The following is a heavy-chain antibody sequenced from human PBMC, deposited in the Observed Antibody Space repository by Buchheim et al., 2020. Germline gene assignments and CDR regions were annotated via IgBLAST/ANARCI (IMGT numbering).Heavy chain of an antibody. CDR2: ISYDGSNK. D-gene: IGHD3-22*01. CDR1: GFTFSSYG. J-gene: IGHJ4*02. CDR3: ARGYDSSGYTELDY. Sequence: QVQLVESGGGVVQPGRSLRLSCAASGFTFSSYGMHWVRQAPGKGLEWVAVISYDGSNKYYADSVKGRFTISRDNSKNTLYLQMNSLRAEDTAVYYCARGYDSSGYTELDYWGQGTL. V-gene: IGHV3-30*03.